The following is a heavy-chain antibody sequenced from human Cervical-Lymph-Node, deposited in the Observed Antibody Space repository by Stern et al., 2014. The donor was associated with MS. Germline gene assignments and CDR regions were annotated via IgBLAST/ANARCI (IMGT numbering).Heavy chain of an antibody. CDR2: IANDGRNT. V-gene: IGHV3-30*04. J-gene: IGHJ6*02. CDR1: GFTFSNNA. D-gene: IGHD6-19*01. Sequence: VQLVESGGGAVQPGRSLRLSCEASGFTFSNNAMHWVRQAPGKGLEWVAVIANDGRNTHYADSVKGRFTISRDNPKNTLYLQMNSLRVEDTAVYYCARVGSGWYGMDVWGQGTTVIVSS. CDR3: ARVGSGWYGMDV.